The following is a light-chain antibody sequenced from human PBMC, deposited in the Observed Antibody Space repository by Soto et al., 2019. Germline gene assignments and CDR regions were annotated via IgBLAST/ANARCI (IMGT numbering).Light chain of an antibody. Sequence: QSVLTQPPSVSGAPGQRVTISCTGSSSNIGAGYDVHWYQQLPGTAPKLLIYGNTNRPSGVPDRFSGSKSGTSASLAITGLQPEDEADYYCQSYDSNLSPVVFGGGTKVTVL. V-gene: IGLV1-40*01. J-gene: IGLJ2*01. CDR2: GNT. CDR1: SSNIGAGYD. CDR3: QSYDSNLSPVV.